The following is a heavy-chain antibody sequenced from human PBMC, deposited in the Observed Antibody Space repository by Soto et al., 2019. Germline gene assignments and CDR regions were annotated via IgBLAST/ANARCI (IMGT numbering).Heavy chain of an antibody. CDR2: IHHSGSF. J-gene: IGHJ5*02. D-gene: IGHD3-9*01. CDR3: VRNDWYRFAP. V-gene: IGHV4-59*12. Sequence: SETLSLTCTVSGGSISSYYWSWIRQPPGKGLEWIGEIHHSGSFNYNPSLRSRVTISIDKSKNQLSLKLTSVTAADTAVHYCVRNDWYRFAPWGQGTLVTVSS. CDR1: GGSISSYY.